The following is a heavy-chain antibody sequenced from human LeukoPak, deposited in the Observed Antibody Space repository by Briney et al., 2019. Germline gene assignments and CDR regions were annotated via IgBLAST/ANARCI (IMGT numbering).Heavy chain of an antibody. Sequence: GGALRLSCAASGVTLSSHYMNWVRHAPGKGLEWVSVIYSGGSTYYADSVKARFIISRDNSKNTLYLQMNSLRAEDTAVYYCAREWTGFDYWGQGTLVTVSS. D-gene: IGHD3/OR15-3a*01. V-gene: IGHV3-66*01. CDR2: IYSGGST. CDR3: AREWTGFDY. J-gene: IGHJ4*02. CDR1: GVTLSSHY.